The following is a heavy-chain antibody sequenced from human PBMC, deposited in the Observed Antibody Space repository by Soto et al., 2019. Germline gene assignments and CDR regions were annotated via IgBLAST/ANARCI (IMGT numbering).Heavy chain of an antibody. CDR3: ARYNSGHSDY. CDR2: TWYDGSQT. Sequence: GGSLRLSCAASGFTFRSYGMHWVRQAPGKGLEWVAVTWYDGSQTYYADSVKGRFTISRDNSKSALFLQMDSLRAEDTAIYYCARYNSGHSDYWGQGTLVTVSS. J-gene: IGHJ4*02. D-gene: IGHD1-1*01. CDR1: GFTFRSYG. V-gene: IGHV3-33*01.